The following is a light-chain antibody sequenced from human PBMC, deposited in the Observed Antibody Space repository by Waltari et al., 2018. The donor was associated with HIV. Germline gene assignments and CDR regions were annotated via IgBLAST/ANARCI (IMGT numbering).Light chain of an antibody. CDR1: QSISGN. J-gene: IGKJ4*01. Sequence: EIVMTQSPATLSVSPGERATLSCRASQSISGNLAWYQQKPGQAPRLLIYGASTRATGIPARFSGSGSRTEFTLTISSLQSEDFAIYYCQQYNNGLTFGGGTKVEIK. CDR2: GAS. V-gene: IGKV3-15*01. CDR3: QQYNNGLT.